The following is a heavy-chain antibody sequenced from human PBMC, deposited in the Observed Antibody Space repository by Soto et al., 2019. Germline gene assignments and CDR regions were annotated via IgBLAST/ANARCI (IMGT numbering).Heavy chain of an antibody. V-gene: IGHV3-30*03. CDR2: ISYDGSNK. J-gene: IGHJ4*02. CDR3: AIHVEMATIRKGG. D-gene: IGHD5-12*01. CDR1: GFTFSSYG. Sequence: GGSLRLSCAASGFTFSSYGMHWVRQAPGKGLEWVAVISYDGSNKYYADSVKGRFTISRDNSKNTLYLQMNSLRAEDTAVYYCAIHVEMATIRKGGWGQGTLVTVS.